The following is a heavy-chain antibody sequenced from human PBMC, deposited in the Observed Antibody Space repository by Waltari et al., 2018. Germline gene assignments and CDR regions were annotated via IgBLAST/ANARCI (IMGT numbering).Heavy chain of an antibody. J-gene: IGHJ3*02. CDR1: GGTFSSYA. D-gene: IGHD3-3*01. CDR2: IIPIFGTA. CDR3: ARVPPDYDFWSTHPDDAFDI. V-gene: IGHV1-69*13. Sequence: QVQLVQSGAEVKKPGSSVKVSCKASGGTFSSYAIGWVRQAPGQGLEWMGRIIPIFGTANYAQKFQGRVTITADKSTSTAYMELSSLRSEDTAVYYCARVPPDYDFWSTHPDDAFDIWGQGTMVTVSS.